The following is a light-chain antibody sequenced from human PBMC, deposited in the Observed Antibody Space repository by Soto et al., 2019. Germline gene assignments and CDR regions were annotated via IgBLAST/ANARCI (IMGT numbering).Light chain of an antibody. CDR2: DVT. J-gene: IGLJ1*01. CDR1: SSDVGTHGY. CDR3: SSYASTSTAV. Sequence: QSALTQPPSASGSPGQSVTISCTGTSSDVGTHGYVSWYQQHAGKAPKLVIYDVTKRPSGVSNRFSGSKSGITASLTISGLQAEDEADYYCSSYASTSTAVFGTGTKLTVL. V-gene: IGLV2-14*01.